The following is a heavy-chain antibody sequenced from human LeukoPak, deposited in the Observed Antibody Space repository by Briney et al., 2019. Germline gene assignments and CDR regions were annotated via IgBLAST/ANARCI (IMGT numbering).Heavy chain of an antibody. J-gene: IGHJ5*02. D-gene: IGHD3-16*02. CDR1: GGSFSGYY. CDR2: INHSGST. Sequence: PSETLSLTCAVYGGSFSGYYWSWLRQPPGKGLEWIGEINHSGSTNYNPSLQSRVTISVDTSKNQFSLKLSSVTAADTAVYYCARHRNYDYVWGSYRLYNWFDPWGQGTLVTVS. V-gene: IGHV4-34*01. CDR3: ARHRNYDYVWGSYRLYNWFDP.